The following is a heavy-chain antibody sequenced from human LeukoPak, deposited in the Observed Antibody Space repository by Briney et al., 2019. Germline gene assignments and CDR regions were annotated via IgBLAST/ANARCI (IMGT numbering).Heavy chain of an antibody. Sequence: SETLSLTCTVSGGSISSYYWSWIRQPPGKGLEWIGYIYYSGTTNYNPSLKSRVAISVDTSKNQFSLKLSSVTAADTAVYYCARGVYIAAAQYAYWGQGTLVTVSS. CDR1: GGSISSYY. D-gene: IGHD6-13*01. V-gene: IGHV4-59*01. J-gene: IGHJ4*02. CDR2: IYYSGTT. CDR3: ARGVYIAAAQYAY.